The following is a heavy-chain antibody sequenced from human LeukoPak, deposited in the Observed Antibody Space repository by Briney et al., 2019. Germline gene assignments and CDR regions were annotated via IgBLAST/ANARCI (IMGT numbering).Heavy chain of an antibody. CDR2: GCHSGNT. Sequence: SETLSLTCAVSGESIRSGYYWGWIRQPPGKGLEWIGSGCHSGNTYYNPSLKSRVTISVDTSKYQFSLKLNSVTAADTAVYYCATLPDYWGQGTLVTVSS. J-gene: IGHJ4*02. V-gene: IGHV4-38-2*01. CDR3: ATLPDY. CDR1: GESIRSGYY.